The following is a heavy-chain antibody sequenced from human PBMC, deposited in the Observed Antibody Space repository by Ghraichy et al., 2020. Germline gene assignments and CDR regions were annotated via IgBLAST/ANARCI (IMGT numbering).Heavy chain of an antibody. V-gene: IGHV3-33*01. CDR2: IWNDGSNK. J-gene: IGHJ4*02. CDR1: GFPFTTYG. CDR3: ARVFDTYYFDS. D-gene: IGHD2/OR15-2a*01. Sequence: GGSLRLSCAASGFPFTTYGMHWVRQAPGKGLEWVALIWNDGSNKYYADSVNGRFTISRDNSKNTLYLQMNSLRAEDTAVYYCARVFDTYYFDSWGQGTLVTVSS.